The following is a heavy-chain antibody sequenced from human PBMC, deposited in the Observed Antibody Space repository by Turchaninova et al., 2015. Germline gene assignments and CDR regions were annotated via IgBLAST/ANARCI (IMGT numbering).Heavy chain of an antibody. CDR3: ARVDDY. CDR1: GGSFSGYY. J-gene: IGHJ4*02. Sequence: QVQLQQWGAGLLKPSETLSLPCAVYGGSFSGYYWSWIRQPPGKGLEWIGEINHSGKTNYNPSLKSRITISVDTSKNQFSLKLSSVTAADTAVYYCARVDDYWGQGTLVTVSS. V-gene: IGHV4-34*01. CDR2: INHSGKT.